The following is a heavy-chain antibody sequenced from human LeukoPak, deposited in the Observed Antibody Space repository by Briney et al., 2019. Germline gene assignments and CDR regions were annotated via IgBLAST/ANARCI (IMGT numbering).Heavy chain of an antibody. CDR1: GYSISSGYY. CDR2: IYHSGST. J-gene: IGHJ5*02. V-gene: IGHV4-38-2*01. Sequence: SETLSLTCAVSGYSISSGYYWGWIRQPPGKGLEWIGSIYHSGSTYYNPSLKSRVTISVDTSKDQFSLNLSSVTAADTAVYYCARHDHGPNWFDPWGQGTLVTVSS. CDR3: ARHDHGPNWFDP. D-gene: IGHD1-1*01.